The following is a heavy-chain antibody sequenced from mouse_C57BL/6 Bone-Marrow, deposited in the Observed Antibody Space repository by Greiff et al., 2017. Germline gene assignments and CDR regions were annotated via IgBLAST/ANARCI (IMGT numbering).Heavy chain of an antibody. D-gene: IGHD3-2*02. J-gene: IGHJ2*01. CDR3: AGYRLRLTFFDY. CDR1: GYTFTSYT. V-gene: IGHV1-4*01. Sequence: QVQLQQSGAELARPGASVKMSCKASGYTFTSYTMHWVKQRPGQGLEWIGYINPSSGYTKYNQKFKDKATLTADKSSSTAYRQLSSLTSEDSAVYYCAGYRLRLTFFDYWGQGTTLTVSS. CDR2: INPSSGYT.